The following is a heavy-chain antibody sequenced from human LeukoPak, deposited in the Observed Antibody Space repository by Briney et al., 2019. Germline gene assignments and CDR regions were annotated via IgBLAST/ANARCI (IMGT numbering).Heavy chain of an antibody. Sequence: VGALRLSSAASGFTPTAYLMTCGRHVLGKGRWWVANSDKAGTESYYVDAVEGRFTITRDNTKNSLYLQLSSLRVDDTAVYCCARVGTWELQRVFDYWGQGTLVTVSS. V-gene: IGHV3-7*01. J-gene: IGHJ4*02. CDR1: GFTPTAYL. D-gene: IGHD1-26*01. CDR2: SDKAGTES. CDR3: ARVGTWELQRVFDY.